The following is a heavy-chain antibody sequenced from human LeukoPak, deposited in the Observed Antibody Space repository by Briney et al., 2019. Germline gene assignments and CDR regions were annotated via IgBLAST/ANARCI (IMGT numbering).Heavy chain of an antibody. CDR1: GGSIMTTNW. Sequence: PSETLSLTCDVSGGSIMTTNWWSWVRQPPNKGLEWIGEVHLSGATNYNPSLEGRVTMSIDTSKNHLSLELTSVTAADTAMYYCTRESGAFSPFGFWGQGTLVTVSS. D-gene: IGHD1-26*01. J-gene: IGHJ4*02. V-gene: IGHV4-4*02. CDR2: VHLSGAT. CDR3: TRESGAFSPFGF.